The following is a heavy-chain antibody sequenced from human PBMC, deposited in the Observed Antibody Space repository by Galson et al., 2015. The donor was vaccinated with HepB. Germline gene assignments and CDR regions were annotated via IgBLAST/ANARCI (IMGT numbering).Heavy chain of an antibody. V-gene: IGHV3-21*01. Sequence: SLKLSCAASGFTFSSYSMNWVRQAPGKGLEWVSSISSSSSYIYYADSVKGRFTISRDNANSTAYLQMNSLRAEDTAVYYCARGYCSSNSCYVAGGDFDYWGQGTLVTVSS. CDR1: GFTFSSYS. CDR3: ARGYCSSNSCYVAGGDFDY. CDR2: ISSSSSYI. D-gene: IGHD2-2*01. J-gene: IGHJ4*02.